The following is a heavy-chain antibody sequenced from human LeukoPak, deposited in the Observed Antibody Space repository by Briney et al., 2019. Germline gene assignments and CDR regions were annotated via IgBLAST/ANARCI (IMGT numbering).Heavy chain of an antibody. CDR1: GFTFSSYA. D-gene: IGHD3-22*01. CDR2: INSDGSST. Sequence: GGSLRLSCAASGFTFSSYAMSWVRQAPGKGLEWVSRINSDGSSTSYADSVKGRFTISRDNAKNTLYLQMNSLRAEATAVYYCARGPRNPPTAWLLPTDYYYYYMDVWGKGTTVTVSS. V-gene: IGHV3-74*01. J-gene: IGHJ6*03. CDR3: ARGPRNPPTAWLLPTDYYYYYMDV.